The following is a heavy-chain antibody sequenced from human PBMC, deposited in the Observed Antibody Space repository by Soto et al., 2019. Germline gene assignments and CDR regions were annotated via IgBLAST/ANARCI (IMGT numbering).Heavy chain of an antibody. V-gene: IGHV1-69*13. J-gene: IGHJ6*02. CDR3: AKFEDTAIGDGYYYYYGMDV. D-gene: IGHD5-18*01. CDR1: GGTFSSYA. CDR2: IIPIFGIA. Sequence: SVKVSCKASGGTFSSYAISWVRQAPGQGLEWMGGIIPIFGIANYAQKFQGRVTITADESTSTAYMELSSLRSEDTAVYYCAKFEDTAIGDGYYYYYGMDVWGQGTTVTVS.